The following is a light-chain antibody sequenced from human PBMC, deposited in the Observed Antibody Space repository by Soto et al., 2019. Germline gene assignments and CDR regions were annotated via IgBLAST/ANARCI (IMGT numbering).Light chain of an antibody. V-gene: IGKV1-39*01. CDR3: QQSYSSPWT. CDR2: AAS. Sequence: DIQMTQSPSSLSASVGDRVTITCRASQPITNYLNWYQQKPGQAPKLLIYAASTLLSGVPSRFSGGGSGTDFTLTIDSLQPEDFATYYCQQSYSSPWTFGQGTKVEIK. J-gene: IGKJ1*01. CDR1: QPITNY.